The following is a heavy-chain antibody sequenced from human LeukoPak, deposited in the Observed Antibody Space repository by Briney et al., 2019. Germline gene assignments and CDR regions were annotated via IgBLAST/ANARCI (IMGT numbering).Heavy chain of an antibody. CDR2: IKQDGSEK. V-gene: IGHV3-7*05. Sequence: GGSLRLSCTASGFTFSNYWMSWVRQTPEKGLEWVANIKQDGSEKVYVDSVKGRFTISRDNAQSSLYLQMNSLRAEDTAVYYCVRDPYSSSWSYGMDVWGQGTTVTVSS. CDR3: VRDPYSSSWSYGMDV. J-gene: IGHJ6*02. CDR1: GFTFSNYW. D-gene: IGHD6-13*01.